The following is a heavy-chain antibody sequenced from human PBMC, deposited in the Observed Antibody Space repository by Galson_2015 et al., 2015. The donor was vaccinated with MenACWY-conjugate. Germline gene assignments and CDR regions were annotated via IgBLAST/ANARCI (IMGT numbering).Heavy chain of an antibody. Sequence: SGTYRWIWIRQSPGKGLEWIAYTSYTGSTNFNPSLKSRVTISLGTSKDQVSLKLSSVTAADTAVYYCVRVHRVATGFDYWGHGTLVTVS. D-gene: IGHD5-12*01. CDR3: VRVHRVATGFDY. CDR2: TSYTGST. J-gene: IGHJ4*01. V-gene: IGHV4-61*01. CDR1: SGTYR.